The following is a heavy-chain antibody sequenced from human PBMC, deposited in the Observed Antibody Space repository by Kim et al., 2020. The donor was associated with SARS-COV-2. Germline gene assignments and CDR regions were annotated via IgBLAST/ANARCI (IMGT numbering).Heavy chain of an antibody. D-gene: IGHD3-16*01. J-gene: IGHJ3*02. V-gene: IGHV3-48*02. Sequence: MCYADSVEGRLTISRDNAKNSLCLQMNSLRDEDTGLYYCVRDGMGVALDMWGQGSMVTVSS. CDR2: M. CDR3: VRDGMGVALDM.